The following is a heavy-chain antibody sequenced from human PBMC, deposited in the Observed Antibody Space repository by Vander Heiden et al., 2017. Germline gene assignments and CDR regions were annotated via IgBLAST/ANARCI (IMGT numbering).Heavy chain of an antibody. J-gene: IGHJ4*02. V-gene: IGHV3-21*01. CDR3: ARDEGYSYGTFDFDY. CDR1: AFTCRSYS. Sequence: VQLVESGGGLVTPGGPLIPSCAASAFTCRSYSMNWVRQAPGKGLEWVSSISRSSSYIYYADSVKGRFTISRDNAKNSLYLQMNSLRAEDTAVYYCARDEGYSYGTFDFDYWGQGTLVTVSS. CDR2: ISRSSSYI. D-gene: IGHD5-18*01.